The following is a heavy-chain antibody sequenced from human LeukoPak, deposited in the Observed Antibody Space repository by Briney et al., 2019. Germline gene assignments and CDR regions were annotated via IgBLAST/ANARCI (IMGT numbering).Heavy chain of an antibody. Sequence: SETLSLTCAVYGGSFSGYYWSWIRQPPGKGLEWIGEINHSGSTYYNPSLKSRVTISVDTSKNQFSLKLSSVTAADTAVYYCARHRDSSSWYYFDYWGQGTLVTVSS. CDR1: GGSFSGYY. J-gene: IGHJ4*02. D-gene: IGHD6-13*01. CDR2: INHSGST. V-gene: IGHV4-34*01. CDR3: ARHRDSSSWYYFDY.